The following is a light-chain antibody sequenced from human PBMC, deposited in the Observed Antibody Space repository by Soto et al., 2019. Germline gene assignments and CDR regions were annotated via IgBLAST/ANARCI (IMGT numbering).Light chain of an antibody. CDR1: SGHSSYI. CDR3: ETWDSNTRV. V-gene: IGLV4-60*02. J-gene: IGLJ3*02. CDR2: LEGSGSY. Sequence: QSVLTQSSSASASLGSSVKLTCTLSSGHSSYIIAWHQQQPGKAPRYLMKLEGSGSYNKGSGGPDRFSGSSSGADRYLTISILQFEDEADYYCETWDSNTRVFGGGTKVTVL.